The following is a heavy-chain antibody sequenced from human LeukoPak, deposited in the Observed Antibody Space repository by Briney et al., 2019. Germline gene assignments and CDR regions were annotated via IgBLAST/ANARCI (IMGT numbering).Heavy chain of an antibody. Sequence: GGSPRLSCAASGFTFSSYSMTWVRQAPGKGLEWVSSISSSSSYIYYADSVKGRFTISRDNAKNSLYLQMNSLRAEDTAVYYCARADYSNYEAPPGDGMDVWGQGTTVTVSS. CDR3: ARADYSNYEAPPGDGMDV. J-gene: IGHJ6*02. CDR1: GFTFSSYS. CDR2: ISSSSSYI. V-gene: IGHV3-21*01. D-gene: IGHD4-11*01.